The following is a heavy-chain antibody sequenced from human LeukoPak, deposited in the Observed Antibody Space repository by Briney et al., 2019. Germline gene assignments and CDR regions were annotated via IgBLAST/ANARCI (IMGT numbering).Heavy chain of an antibody. D-gene: IGHD3-3*01. J-gene: IGHJ3*01. CDR2: IIPIFGTA. V-gene: IGHV1-69*06. Sequence: GASVTVSCKASGGTFSSYAISWLRPAPGQGLEWMGVIIPIFGTANYAQKFQGRVTITADKSTSTAYMELSSLGSEDTAVYYCARQRDYDFWSGYYPNWGQGTMVTVSS. CDR1: GGTFSSYA. CDR3: ARQRDYDFWSGYYPN.